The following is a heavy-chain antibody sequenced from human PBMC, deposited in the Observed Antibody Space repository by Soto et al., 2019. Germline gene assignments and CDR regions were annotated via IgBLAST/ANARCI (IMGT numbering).Heavy chain of an antibody. CDR2: MNPNSGNT. D-gene: IGHD2-15*01. CDR3: AREGCSGGSCYRPPYYYYYMDV. CDR1: GYTFTSYD. V-gene: IGHV1-8*01. Sequence: ASVKVSCKASGYTFTSYDINWVRQATGQGLEWMGWMNPNSGNTGYAQKFQGRVTMTRNTSISTAYMELCSLRFEDTAVYYCAREGCSGGSCYRPPYYYYYMDVWGKGTTVTVSS. J-gene: IGHJ6*03.